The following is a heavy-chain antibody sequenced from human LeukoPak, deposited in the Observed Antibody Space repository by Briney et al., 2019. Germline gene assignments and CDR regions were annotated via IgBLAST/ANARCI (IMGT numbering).Heavy chain of an antibody. CDR1: GGSISSYY. CDR3: ASAVIAAAGEYYFDY. CDR2: IYYSGST. D-gene: IGHD6-13*01. J-gene: IGHJ4*02. Sequence: PSETLSLTCTVSGGSISSYYWSWIRQPPGKGLEWIGYIYYSGSTNYNPSLKSRVTISVDTSKNQFSLKLSSVTAADTAVYYCASAVIAAAGEYYFDYWGQGTLVTVSS. V-gene: IGHV4-59*01.